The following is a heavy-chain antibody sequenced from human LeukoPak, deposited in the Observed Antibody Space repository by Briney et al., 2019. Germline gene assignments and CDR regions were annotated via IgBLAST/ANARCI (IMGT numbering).Heavy chain of an antibody. D-gene: IGHD3-3*01. CDR3: ARQNDFRLDY. Sequence: GASLQISCKGSGSTFSSYWIGWVRQLPGKGLEWMGIIYPGDSDTRYSPSLQGQVTISVDTSIGTAYLQWSSLKASDTAIYYCARQNDFRLDYWGQGTLVTVSS. CDR2: IYPGDSDT. V-gene: IGHV5-51*01. J-gene: IGHJ4*02. CDR1: GSTFSSYW.